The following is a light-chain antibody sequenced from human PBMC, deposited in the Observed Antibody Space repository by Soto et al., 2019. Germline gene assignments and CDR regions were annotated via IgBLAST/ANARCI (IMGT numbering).Light chain of an antibody. CDR2: GAS. J-gene: IGKJ3*01. CDR3: QQYNNWPFT. V-gene: IGKV3-15*01. CDR1: QSVTTN. Sequence: EIVMTQSPATLSVSPGERATLSCRASQSVTTNLAWYQQRPGQAPRLLIYGASARATGIAARFSGSGSGTEFTLPISSLQSEDFAVYSCQQYNNWPFTFGPGTKVDIQ.